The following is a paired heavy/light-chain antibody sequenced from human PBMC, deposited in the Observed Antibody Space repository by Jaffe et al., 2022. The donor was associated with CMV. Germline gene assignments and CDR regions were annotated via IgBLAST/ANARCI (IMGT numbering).Heavy chain of an antibody. J-gene: IGHJ4*02. V-gene: IGHV3-23*04. CDR3: AKDRGEGVAGTLFDF. CDR1: GFTFSNYA. CDR2: FPYSGDRT. Sequence: ELQLVESGGGLIQPGGSLRLSCAASGFTFSNYAMSWVRQAPGKGLEWVSTFPYSGDRTYYADFVKGRFTISRDNSKNTLYLQMNSLRVEDTAVYHCAKDRGEGVAGTLFDFWGQGTLVTVSS. D-gene: IGHD6-19*01.
Light chain of an antibody. CDR3: QQYLTTPS. V-gene: IGKV4-1*01. Sequence: DIVMTQSPDSLAVSLGERATISCKSSQSVLYNSNNKNYLAWHQQKPGQPPKLLIYWASTRESGVPDRFSGSGSATDFTLTISSLQAEDVAVYYCQQYLTTPSFGPGTKVDIK. J-gene: IGKJ3*01. CDR1: QSVLYNSNNKNY. CDR2: WAS.